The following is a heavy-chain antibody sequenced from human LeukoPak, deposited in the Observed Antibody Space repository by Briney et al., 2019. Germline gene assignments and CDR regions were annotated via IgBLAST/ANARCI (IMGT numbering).Heavy chain of an antibody. CDR3: ARADEWELPPDY. D-gene: IGHD1-26*01. Sequence: ASVTVSYKASGYTFTSYAMHWVRQAPGQRLEWMGWINAGNGNTKYSQKFQGRVTITRDTSASTAYMELSSLRSEDTAVYYCARADEWELPPDYWGQGTLVTVSS. V-gene: IGHV1-3*01. CDR1: GYTFTSYA. J-gene: IGHJ4*02. CDR2: INAGNGNT.